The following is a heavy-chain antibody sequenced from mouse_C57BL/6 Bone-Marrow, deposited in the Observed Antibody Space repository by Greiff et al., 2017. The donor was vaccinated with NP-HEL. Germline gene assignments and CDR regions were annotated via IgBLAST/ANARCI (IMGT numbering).Heavy chain of an antibody. J-gene: IGHJ1*03. CDR3: ARSITTVVPYWYFDV. Sequence: EVMLVESEGGLVQPGSSMKLSCTASGFTFSDYYMAWVRQVPEKGLEWVANINYDGSSTYYLDSLMSRFIISRDNAKNILYLQMSSLKSEDTATYYCARSITTVVPYWYFDVWGTGTTVTVSS. CDR2: INYDGSST. CDR1: GFTFSDYY. V-gene: IGHV5-16*01. D-gene: IGHD1-1*01.